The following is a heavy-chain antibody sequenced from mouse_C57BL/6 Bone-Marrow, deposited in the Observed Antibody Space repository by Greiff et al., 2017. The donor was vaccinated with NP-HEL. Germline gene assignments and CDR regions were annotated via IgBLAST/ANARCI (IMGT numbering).Heavy chain of an antibody. CDR1: GFTFSSYA. CDR3: ALLRGFAY. V-gene: IGHV5-4*03. CDR2: ISDGGSYT. Sequence: DVMLVESGGGLVKPGGSLKLSCAASGFTFSSYAMSWVRQTPEKRLEWVATISDGGSYTYYPDNVKGRFTISRDNAKNNLYLQMSHLKSEDTAMYYCALLRGFAYWGQGTLVTVSA. D-gene: IGHD1-1*01. J-gene: IGHJ3*01.